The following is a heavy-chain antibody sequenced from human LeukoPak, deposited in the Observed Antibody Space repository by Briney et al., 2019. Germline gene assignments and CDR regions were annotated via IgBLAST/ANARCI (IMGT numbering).Heavy chain of an antibody. V-gene: IGHV1-18*01. CDR3: ARVVYYGSRRPPFDP. CDR2: ISTYNGNT. D-gene: IGHD3-10*01. CDR1: GYTFTSYG. Sequence: GASVKVSCKTSGYTFTSYGITWVRQAPGQGLEWMGWISTYNGNTNYARKFRDRFTMTADTATSTAYMELRSLRSDDTAVYYCARVVYYGSRRPPFDPWGQGTLVTVSS. J-gene: IGHJ5*02.